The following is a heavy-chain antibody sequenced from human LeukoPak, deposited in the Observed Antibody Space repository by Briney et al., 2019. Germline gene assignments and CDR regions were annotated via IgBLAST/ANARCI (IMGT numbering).Heavy chain of an antibody. J-gene: IGHJ4*02. D-gene: IGHD6-19*01. V-gene: IGHV4-30-2*06. CDR1: GVSINDGLSY. CDR2: VYHSGST. Sequence: PSETLSLTCTVSGVSINDGLSYWTWIRQSPGKGLEWIGYVYHSGSTDYNPSVESRVTMSADTMKNQFSLKLNSVTAADTAVYYCARGHIAVAVDYWGQGTLVTVSS. CDR3: ARGHIAVAVDY.